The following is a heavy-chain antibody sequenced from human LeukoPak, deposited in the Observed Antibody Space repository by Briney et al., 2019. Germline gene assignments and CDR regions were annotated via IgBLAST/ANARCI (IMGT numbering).Heavy chain of an antibody. D-gene: IGHD4-17*01. Sequence: GGSLRLSCAASGFTFSTYTMNWARQAPGKGLEWVSYISSSSSIIYYADSVKGRFTISRDNAKNSLYLQMNSLRAEDTAMDYCARGPYGDYVDAFDIWGQGTMVTVSS. CDR1: GFTFSTYT. CDR2: ISSSSSII. J-gene: IGHJ3*02. CDR3: ARGPYGDYVDAFDI. V-gene: IGHV3-48*01.